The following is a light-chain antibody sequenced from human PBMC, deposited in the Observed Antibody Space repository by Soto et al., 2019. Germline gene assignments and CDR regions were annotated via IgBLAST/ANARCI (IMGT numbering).Light chain of an antibody. CDR1: SGDIGEYDY. CDR2: EVH. Sequence: QSALTQPASVSGSPGQSITIYCTGTSGDIGEYDYVSWFQQHAGKAPKLLIYEVHDRPSGVSNRFSGSKSGNTASLTISGLRAEDEADYFCSSYTTTSTYVFGTGTKVTVL. CDR3: SSYTTTSTYV. V-gene: IGLV2-14*01. J-gene: IGLJ1*01.